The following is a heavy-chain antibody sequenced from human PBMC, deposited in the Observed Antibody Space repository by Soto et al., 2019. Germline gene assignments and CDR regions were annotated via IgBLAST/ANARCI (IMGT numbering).Heavy chain of an antibody. V-gene: IGHV1-2*02. D-gene: IGHD6-6*01. Sequence: EASVKVSCKAFGYTFTGYYMHWVRQAPGQGLEWMGWINPNSSDTRYNSDTRYAQKFQGRVTMTRDTSISTAYMELSRLRSDDTAVYYCARLDSRTSARYYFDYWGQGTLVTVSS. CDR3: ARLDSRTSARYYFDY. CDR2: INPNSSDTRYNSDT. CDR1: GYTFTGYY. J-gene: IGHJ4*02.